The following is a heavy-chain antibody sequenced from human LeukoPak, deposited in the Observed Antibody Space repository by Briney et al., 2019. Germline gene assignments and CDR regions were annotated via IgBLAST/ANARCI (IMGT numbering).Heavy chain of an antibody. CDR1: GGSISSSSYY. J-gene: IGHJ4*02. V-gene: IGHV4-39*01. CDR2: IYYSGSI. CDR3: ARLEGYSYGYSYY. Sequence: SETLSLTCTVSGGSISSSSYYWGWIRQPPGKGLEWNESIYYSGSIYYNPSRKSRVTIGVYTSKNQFSLKLSSVTAADTAVYYCARLEGYSYGYSYYWGQGTLVTVSS. D-gene: IGHD5-18*01.